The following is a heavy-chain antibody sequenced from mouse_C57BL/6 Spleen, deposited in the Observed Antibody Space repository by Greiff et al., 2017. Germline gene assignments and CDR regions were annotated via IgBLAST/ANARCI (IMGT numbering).Heavy chain of an antibody. J-gene: IGHJ1*03. D-gene: IGHD1-1*01. CDR1: GFTFSSYA. CDR3: ARDRDYGSSRGYFDV. Sequence: EVQLVESGGGLVKPGGSLKLSCAASGFTFSSYAMSWVRQTPEKRLEWVATISDGGSYTYYPDNVKGRFTISRDNAKNNLYLQMSHLKSEDTAMYYCARDRDYGSSRGYFDVWGTGTTVTVSS. CDR2: ISDGGSYT. V-gene: IGHV5-4*01.